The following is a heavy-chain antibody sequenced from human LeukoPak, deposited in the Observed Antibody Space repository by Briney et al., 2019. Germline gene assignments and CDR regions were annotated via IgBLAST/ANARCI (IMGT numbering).Heavy chain of an antibody. CDR1: DYSINSGYY. V-gene: IGHV4-38-2*02. CDR2: IHQNGHT. D-gene: IGHD3-9*01. CDR3: ARQYIDILTGYHRGELYWYFDL. Sequence: SETLSLTCSVSDYSINSGYYWGWIRQPPGKGLEWIGSIHQNGHTYYNPSLNSRVTISVDSSKNHFSLELNSVIAADTAVYYCARQYIDILTGYHRGELYWYFDLWGRGTLVTVSS. J-gene: IGHJ2*01.